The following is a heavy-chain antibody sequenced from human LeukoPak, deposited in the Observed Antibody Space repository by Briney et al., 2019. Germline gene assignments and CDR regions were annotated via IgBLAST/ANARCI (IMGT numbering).Heavy chain of an antibody. J-gene: IGHJ4*02. CDR1: GYTFTGYY. CDR2: INPNSGGT. Sequence: ASVKVSCKASGYTFTGYYMHWVRQAPGQGLEWMGWINPNSGGTNYAQKFQGRVTMTRDTSISTAYMELSRLRSDDTAVYYCARDNSWFGELLSPDYWGKGTLVTVSS. V-gene: IGHV1-2*02. CDR3: ARDNSWFGELLSPDY. D-gene: IGHD3-10*01.